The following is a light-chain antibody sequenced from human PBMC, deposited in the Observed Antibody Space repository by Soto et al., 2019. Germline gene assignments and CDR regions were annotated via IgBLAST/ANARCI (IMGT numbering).Light chain of an antibody. CDR3: QRYNYAHRT. J-gene: IGKJ1*01. Sequence: DIQMTQSPSSLSASVGDRVTITCRASQGISNHLAWYQQKPGKVPKLLIYTASTLQAGVPSRFSGSGSGTDFILTISSLQPEDAATYFCQRYNYAHRTFGQGTKVEIK. CDR2: TAS. CDR1: QGISNH. V-gene: IGKV1-27*01.